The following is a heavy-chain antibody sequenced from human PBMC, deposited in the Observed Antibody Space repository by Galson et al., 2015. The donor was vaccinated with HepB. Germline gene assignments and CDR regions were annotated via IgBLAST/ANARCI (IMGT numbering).Heavy chain of an antibody. CDR3: ARDRAVAATQLGRSRLY. Sequence: SLRLSCAASGFTFSSYSMNWVRQAPGKGLEWVSSISSSSYIYYADSVKGRFTISRDNSKNTLYLQMNSLRAEDTAVYYCARDRAVAATQLGRSRLYWGQGTLVTVSS. CDR2: ISSSSYI. J-gene: IGHJ4*02. V-gene: IGHV3-21*01. D-gene: IGHD2-15*01. CDR1: GFTFSSYS.